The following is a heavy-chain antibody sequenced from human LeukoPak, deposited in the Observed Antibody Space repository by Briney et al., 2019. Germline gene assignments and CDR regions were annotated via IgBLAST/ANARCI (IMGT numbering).Heavy chain of an antibody. CDR2: IKSKTDGGTT. D-gene: IGHD1-26*01. CDR1: GFTFSDTW. CDR3: ATDLRWELRGDY. J-gene: IGHJ4*02. V-gene: IGHV3-15*01. Sequence: GGSLRLSCAASGFTFSDTWMSWVRRAPGKGLEWIGRIKSKTDGGTTDFAAPVKGRFTISRDDSKNTLYLQMNSLKTEDTAVYYCATDLRWELRGDYWGQGTLVTVSS.